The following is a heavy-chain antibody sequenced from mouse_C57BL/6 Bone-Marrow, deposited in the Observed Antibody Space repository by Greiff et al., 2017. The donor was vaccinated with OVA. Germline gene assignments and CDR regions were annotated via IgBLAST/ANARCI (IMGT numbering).Heavy chain of an antibody. CDR3: ARCDTPDAMDY. Sequence: VQLQESGAELVRPGTSVKVSCKASGYAFTNYLIEWVKQRPGQGLEWIGVINPGSGGTNYNEKFKGKATLTADKSSSTAYMQLSSLTSEDSAVYFCARCDTPDAMDYWGQGTSVTVSS. V-gene: IGHV1-54*01. J-gene: IGHJ4*01. CDR1: GYAFTNYL. CDR2: INPGSGGT.